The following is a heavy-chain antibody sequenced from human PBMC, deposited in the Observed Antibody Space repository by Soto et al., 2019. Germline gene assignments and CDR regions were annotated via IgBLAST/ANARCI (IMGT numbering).Heavy chain of an antibody. J-gene: IGHJ4*02. D-gene: IGHD3-22*01. V-gene: IGHV4-34*01. CDR2: INHSGST. CDR1: GGSFSGYY. Sequence: SETLSLTCAVYGGSFSGYYWSWIRQPPGKGLEWIGEINHSGSTNYNPSLKSRVTISVDTSKNQFSLKLSSVTAADTAVYYCARAGYYDSSGYYQDYWGQGTLVT. CDR3: ARAGYYDSSGYYQDY.